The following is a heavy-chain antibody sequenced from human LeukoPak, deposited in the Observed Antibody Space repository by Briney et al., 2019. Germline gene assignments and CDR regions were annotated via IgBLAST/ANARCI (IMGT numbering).Heavy chain of an antibody. CDR1: GYTFVNYG. CDR2: ISNFIDNT. D-gene: IGHD5/OR15-5a*01. V-gene: IGHV1-18*01. J-gene: IGHJ4*02. Sequence: GASVKVSCKTSGYTFVNYGISWLRQAPGQGREWMGWISNFIDNTKYSQKLQGRVDMTTDTSTNTVYMELRSLTSDDTAVYYCARDRGQFRSSVYVEPGYWGQGTLLTVSS. CDR3: ARDRGQFRSSVYVEPGY.